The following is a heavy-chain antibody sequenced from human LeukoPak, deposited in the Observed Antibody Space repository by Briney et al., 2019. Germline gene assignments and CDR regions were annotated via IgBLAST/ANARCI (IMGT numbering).Heavy chain of an antibody. CDR3: ARDSSLYDSSGYYYDY. CDR2: INPNSGGT. D-gene: IGHD3-22*01. J-gene: IGHJ4*02. CDR1: GYTFSGYH. V-gene: IGHV1-2*04. Sequence: ASVKVSCKSSGYTFSGYHIHWVRQAPGQGLEWMGWINPNSGGTNYVQKFQGWVTMTRDTSISTAYMELSRLRSDDTAVYYCARDSSLYDSSGYYYDYWGQGTLVTVSS.